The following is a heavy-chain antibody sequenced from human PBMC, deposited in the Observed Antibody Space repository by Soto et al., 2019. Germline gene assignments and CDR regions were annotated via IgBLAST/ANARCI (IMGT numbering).Heavy chain of an antibody. CDR2: IIPSGGST. V-gene: IGHV3-23*01. J-gene: IGHJ4*02. CDR1: EVTCRNYA. Sequence: GLKRLSCAASEVTCRNYAMSWVRQAPGKGLEWVSTIIPSGGSTYYADSVKGRFTLSRDNSKNTLYLQMNSLRAEDTAVYYCAKDKDFWSGYYSHFDYWGQGTLVTVSS. CDR3: AKDKDFWSGYYSHFDY. D-gene: IGHD3-3*01.